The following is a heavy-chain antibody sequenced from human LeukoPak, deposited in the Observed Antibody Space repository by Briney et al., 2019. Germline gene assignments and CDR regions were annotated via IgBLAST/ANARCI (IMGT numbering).Heavy chain of an antibody. V-gene: IGHV4-39*07. CDR2: IYYSGST. CDR3: ARDGGSHPPAADY. J-gene: IGHJ4*02. CDR1: GGSISSSSYY. D-gene: IGHD1-26*01. Sequence: PSETLSLTCTVSGGSISSSSYYWGWIRQPPGKGLEWIGSIYYSGSTYYNPSLKSRVTISVDTSKNQFSLKLSSVTAADTAVYYCARDGGSHPPAADYWGQGTLVTVSS.